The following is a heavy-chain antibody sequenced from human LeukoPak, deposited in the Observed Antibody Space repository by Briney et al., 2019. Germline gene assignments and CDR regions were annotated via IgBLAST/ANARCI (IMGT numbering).Heavy chain of an antibody. Sequence: SETLSLTCTASGDSISSSSYCWGWIRQAPGKGLEWIGSIYYSGSTYYNPSLKSRVTISVDTSKNHFSLKLSSVTAADTAMYHCARQHYDTSGYNDYWGQGTLVTVSS. J-gene: IGHJ4*02. V-gene: IGHV4-39*01. CDR1: GDSISSSSYC. D-gene: IGHD3-22*01. CDR3: ARQHYDTSGYNDY. CDR2: IYYSGST.